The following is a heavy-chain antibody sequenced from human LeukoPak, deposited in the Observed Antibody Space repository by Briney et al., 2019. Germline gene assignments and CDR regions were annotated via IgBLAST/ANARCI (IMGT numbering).Heavy chain of an antibody. CDR3: ARDPAGSTSCFDP. J-gene: IGHJ5*02. V-gene: IGHV1-2*02. D-gene: IGHD2-2*01. CDR1: GYTFTGYY. CDR2: IHPNSGGT. Sequence: ASVKVSCRASGYTFTGYYVHWLRQAPGQGLEWMGWIHPNSGGTNYAQNFQGRVTMTRDTSISTAYMELSSLRSDDTAVYYCARDPAGSTSCFDPWGQGTLVTVSS.